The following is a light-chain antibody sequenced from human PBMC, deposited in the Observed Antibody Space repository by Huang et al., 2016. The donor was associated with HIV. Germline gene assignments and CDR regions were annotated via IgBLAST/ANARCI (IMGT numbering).Light chain of an antibody. CDR2: GAS. CDR3: QQYGSSLYT. CDR1: QSVNSNY. V-gene: IGKV3-20*01. J-gene: IGKJ2*01. Sequence: EIVLTQSPGTLSLSPGERATLSCRASQSVNSNYLAWYQQKPGQAPRLLIYGASTRDTDIPDRFSGSGSGTDFTLTVSRLEPEDFAVYYCQQYGSSLYTFGQGTKLEIK.